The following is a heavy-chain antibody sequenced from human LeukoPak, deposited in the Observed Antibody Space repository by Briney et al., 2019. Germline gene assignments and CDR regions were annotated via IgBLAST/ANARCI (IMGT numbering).Heavy chain of an antibody. CDR1: GYTFTSYA. CDR2: INAGNGNT. D-gene: IGHD4-17*01. CDR3: ARESDGDWVYYGMDV. V-gene: IGHV1-3*01. Sequence: ASVKVSCKASGYTFTSYAMHWMRQAPGQRLEWMGWINAGNGNTKYSQKFQGRVTITRDTSASTAYMELSSLRSEDTAVYYCARESDGDWVYYGMDVWGQGTTVTVSS. J-gene: IGHJ6*02.